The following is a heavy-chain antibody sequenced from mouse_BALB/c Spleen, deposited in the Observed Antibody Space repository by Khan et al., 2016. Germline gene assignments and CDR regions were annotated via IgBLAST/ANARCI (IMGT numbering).Heavy chain of an antibody. CDR2: INPYNDDT. CDR3: ARFDYDGDWYFDV. D-gene: IGHD2-4*01. CDR1: GYTFTSYV. Sequence: VQLQQSGPELVKPGASVKMSCKASGYTFTSYVIHWVKQKPGQGLEWIGYINPYNDDTKYNEKFKDKATLTSDKSSSTAYMELSSLTSEDSAVYYCARFDYDGDWYFDVWGAGTTVTVSS. V-gene: IGHV1S136*01. J-gene: IGHJ1*01.